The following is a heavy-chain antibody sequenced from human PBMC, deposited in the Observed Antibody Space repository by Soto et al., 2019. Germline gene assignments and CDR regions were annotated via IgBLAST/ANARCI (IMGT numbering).Heavy chain of an antibody. D-gene: IGHD3-10*01. CDR3: AKGEWRSGSYYYFDY. CDR1: GFTFSSYG. V-gene: IGHV3-30*18. Sequence: QVQLVESGGGVVQPGRSLRLSCAASGFTFSSYGMHWVRQAPGKGLEWVAVISYDGSNKYYADSVKGRFTISRDNSKNTLYLQMNSLRAEDTAVYYCAKGEWRSGSYYYFDYWGQGTLVTVSS. J-gene: IGHJ4*02. CDR2: ISYDGSNK.